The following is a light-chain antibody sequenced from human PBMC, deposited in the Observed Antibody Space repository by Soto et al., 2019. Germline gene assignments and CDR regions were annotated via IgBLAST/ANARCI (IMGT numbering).Light chain of an antibody. J-gene: IGKJ2*01. CDR1: QSVNTY. Sequence: EIVLTQSPATLSLSPGERATLSCRASQSVNTYLAWYQHKPGQAPRLLIYDASKRAAGIPARLSGSGSGTDFTLTISSLEPEDFAVYYCQQRSHWPRTFGKGTKLEIK. CDR3: QQRSHWPRT. CDR2: DAS. V-gene: IGKV3-11*01.